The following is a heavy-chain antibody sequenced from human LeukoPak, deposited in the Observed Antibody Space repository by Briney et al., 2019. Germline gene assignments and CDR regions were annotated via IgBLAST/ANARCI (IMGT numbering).Heavy chain of an antibody. V-gene: IGHV3-9*01. Sequence: PGRSLRLSCAASGFTFDDYAMHWVRQAPGKGLEWVSGISWNSGSIGYADSVKGRFTISRDNSKNTLYLQMNSLRAEDTAVYYCAKDITMIDWGQGTLVTVSS. CDR3: AKDITMID. CDR1: GFTFDDYA. CDR2: ISWNSGSI. D-gene: IGHD3-22*01. J-gene: IGHJ4*02.